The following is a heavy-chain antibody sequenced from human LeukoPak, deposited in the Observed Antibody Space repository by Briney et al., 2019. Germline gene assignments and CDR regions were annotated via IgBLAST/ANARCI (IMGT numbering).Heavy chain of an antibody. V-gene: IGHV4-4*07. Sequence: PSETLSLTCTVSGGSISSYYWSWIRQPAGKGLEWIGRIYTSGSTDYNPSLKSRVTMSVDTSKNQFSLKLSSVTAADTAVYYCARDGGYYGSGSYLSPYYYYYMDVWGKGTTATISS. CDR2: IYTSGST. D-gene: IGHD3-10*01. CDR3: ARDGGYYGSGSYLSPYYYYYMDV. J-gene: IGHJ6*03. CDR1: GGSISSYY.